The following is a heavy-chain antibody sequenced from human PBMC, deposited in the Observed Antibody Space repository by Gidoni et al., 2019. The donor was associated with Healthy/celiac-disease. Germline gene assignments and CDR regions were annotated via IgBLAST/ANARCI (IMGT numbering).Heavy chain of an antibody. V-gene: IGHV3-30*18. CDR2: ISHDGSNK. CDR3: AKDLLYYYDSSDTNFDY. CDR1: GFTFSSSG. D-gene: IGHD3-22*01. J-gene: IGHJ4*02. Sequence: QVQLVESGGGVVQPGRSLRLSCADSGFTFSSSGMQWVRQAPGKGLEWVAVISHDGSNKYYADSVKGRFTISRDNSKNTLYLQMNSLRAEDTAVYYCAKDLLYYYDSSDTNFDYWGQGTLVTVSS.